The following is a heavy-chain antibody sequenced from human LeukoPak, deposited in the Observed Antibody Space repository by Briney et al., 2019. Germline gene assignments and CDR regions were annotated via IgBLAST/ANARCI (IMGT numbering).Heavy chain of an antibody. CDR3: AKGIGQWLAYFDY. J-gene: IGHJ4*02. CDR2: ISGSGGST. V-gene: IGHV3-23*01. CDR1: GFTFSSYA. Sequence: GGSLRLSCAASGFTFSSYAMSWVREAPGRGLEWVSAISGSGGSTYYADSVQGRFTISRDNSKNTLYLQMHSLRAEDTAVYYCAKGIGQWLAYFDYWGQGTLVTVSS. D-gene: IGHD6-19*01.